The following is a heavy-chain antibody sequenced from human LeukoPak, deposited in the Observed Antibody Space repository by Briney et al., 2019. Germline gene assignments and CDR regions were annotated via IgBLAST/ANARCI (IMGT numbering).Heavy chain of an antibody. CDR1: GFTFSSYS. J-gene: IGHJ4*02. Sequence: GGSLRLSCAASGFTFSSYSMNWVRQAPGKGLEGVSSISSSSSYIYYADSVKGRFTISRDNAKNSLYLQMNSLRAEDTAVYYCARDRLGYCSSTSCPLDYWGQGTLVTVSS. CDR3: ARDRLGYCSSTSCPLDY. CDR2: ISSSSSYI. V-gene: IGHV3-21*01. D-gene: IGHD2-2*01.